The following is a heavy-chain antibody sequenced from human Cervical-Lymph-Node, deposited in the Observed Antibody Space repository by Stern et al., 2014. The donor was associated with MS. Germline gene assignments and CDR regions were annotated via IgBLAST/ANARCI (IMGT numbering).Heavy chain of an antibody. V-gene: IGHV4-31*03. J-gene: IGHJ4*02. CDR3: ARGKVPAAIFFEY. D-gene: IGHD2-2*01. Sequence: VQLVESGPGLVKPSETLSVTYTVSGGSISTAGHFWSWIRHLPGKGLEWIGYIYYTGTTYYNPSLESRAALSVDTSKNQFSLEMKSVTAADTAFYYCARGKVPAAIFFEYWGQGILVTVSS. CDR2: IYYTGTT. CDR1: GGSISTAGHF.